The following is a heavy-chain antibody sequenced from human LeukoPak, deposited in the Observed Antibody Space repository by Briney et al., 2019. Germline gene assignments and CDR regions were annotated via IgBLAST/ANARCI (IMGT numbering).Heavy chain of an antibody. CDR2: IDHSGST. J-gene: IGHJ3*02. Sequence: SETLSLTCAVYGGSFSGYYWSWIRQPPGKGLEWIGEIDHSGSTNYNPSLKSRVTISVDTSKNQFSLKLSSVTAADTAVYYCARRLDGDYYFDIWGQGTMVTVSS. D-gene: IGHD4-17*01. CDR1: GGSFSGYY. V-gene: IGHV4-34*01. CDR3: ARRLDGDYYFDI.